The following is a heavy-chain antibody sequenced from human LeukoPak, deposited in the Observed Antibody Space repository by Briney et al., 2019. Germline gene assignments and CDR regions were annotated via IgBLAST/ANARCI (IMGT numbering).Heavy chain of an antibody. CDR2: IYYSGST. CDR1: GGSISSSYSY. Sequence: SETLSLTCTVSGGSISSSYSYWGWIRQPPGKGLEWIGSIYYSGSTFYNPSLKSRVTISVDTSKNQFSLKLSSVTAADTAVYYCARQGRALSSGFGYWGQGTLVTVSS. CDR3: ARQGRALSSGFGY. V-gene: IGHV4-39*01. D-gene: IGHD6-19*01. J-gene: IGHJ4*02.